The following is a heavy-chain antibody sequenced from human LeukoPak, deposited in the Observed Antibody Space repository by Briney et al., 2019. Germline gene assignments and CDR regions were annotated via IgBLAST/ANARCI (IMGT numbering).Heavy chain of an antibody. J-gene: IGHJ3*02. CDR1: GYTFTSYD. CDR2: MNPNSGNT. D-gene: IGHD3-10*01. Sequence: ASVKVSCKASGYTFTSYDINWVRQATGQGLEWTGWMNPNSGNTGNAQKFQGRVTMTRNTSISTAYMELSSLRSEDTAVYYCARPIGSDAFDIWGQGTMVTVSS. CDR3: ARPIGSDAFDI. V-gene: IGHV1-8*01.